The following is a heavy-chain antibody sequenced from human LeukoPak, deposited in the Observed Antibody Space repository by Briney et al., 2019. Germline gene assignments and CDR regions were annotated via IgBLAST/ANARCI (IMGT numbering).Heavy chain of an antibody. V-gene: IGHV3-15*07. J-gene: IGHJ2*01. CDR3: IRDGGYRFALYWFFDL. Sequence: PGGSLRLSCAASSFTFSNAWMNWVRQAPGKGLEWVGRIKSKTDGATAEYAAPVKGRFTISRDDSKNTLYLQMNSLKTEDTAMYYCIRDGGYRFALYWFFDLWGRSTLVTVSS. D-gene: IGHD5-18*01. CDR2: IKSKTDGATA. CDR1: SFTFSNAW.